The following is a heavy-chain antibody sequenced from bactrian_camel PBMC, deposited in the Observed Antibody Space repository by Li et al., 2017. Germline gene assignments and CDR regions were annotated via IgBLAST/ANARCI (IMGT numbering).Heavy chain of an antibody. CDR2: IATGSGNT. V-gene: IGHV3S1*01. Sequence: HVQLVESGGGAVQAGGSLRLSCAASGYTYNRNCMAWFRQAPGKEREGVARIATGSGNTYYAASVRGRFTISKDNNKNTVYLQMDSLKPEDTAMYYCAADWPYCSIYYRPKGQGASGYWGQGTQVTVS. D-gene: IGHD2*01. CDR3: AADWPYCSIYYRPKGQGASGY. J-gene: IGHJ6*01. CDR1: GYTYNRNC.